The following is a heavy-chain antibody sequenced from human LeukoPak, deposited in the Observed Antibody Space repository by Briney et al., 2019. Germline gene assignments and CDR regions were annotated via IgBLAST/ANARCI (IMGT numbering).Heavy chain of an antibody. CDR3: ALTDTAMAFLDY. CDR1: GYTFTGYY. V-gene: IGHV1-2*02. Sequence: GASVKVSCKASGYTFTGYYMYWVRQAPGQGLELMGWLNPNSGDTNYAQKFQGRVTMTRDTSISTAYMELSRLRSDDTAVYYCALTDTAMAFLDYWGQGTLVTVSS. J-gene: IGHJ4*02. D-gene: IGHD5-18*01. CDR2: LNPNSGDT.